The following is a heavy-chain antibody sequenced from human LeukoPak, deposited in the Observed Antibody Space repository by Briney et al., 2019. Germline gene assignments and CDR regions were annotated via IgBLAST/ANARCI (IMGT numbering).Heavy chain of an antibody. CDR3: ARQTFYYYGMDV. Sequence: SETLSLTCTVSGGSISSYYWSWIRQPPGKGLEWIGYIYYSGSTNYNPSLKSRVTISVDTSKNQFSLKLSSVTAADTAVYYCARQTFYYYGMDVWGQGTTVTVSS. J-gene: IGHJ6*02. V-gene: IGHV4-59*08. CDR1: GGSISSYY. CDR2: IYYSGST. D-gene: IGHD3-16*01.